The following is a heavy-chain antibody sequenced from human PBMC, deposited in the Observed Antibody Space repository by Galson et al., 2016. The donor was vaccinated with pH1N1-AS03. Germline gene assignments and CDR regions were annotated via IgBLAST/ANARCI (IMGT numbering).Heavy chain of an antibody. Sequence: WLARIDWDDDKYYSTSLKTRLTISKDTSKNQVVLTMTNMDPVDIATYYCARMRDYGGLRDAFDIWGQGTMVTVSS. V-gene: IGHV2-70*11. D-gene: IGHD4-23*01. CDR3: ARMRDYGGLRDAFDI. CDR2: IDWDDDK. J-gene: IGHJ3*02.